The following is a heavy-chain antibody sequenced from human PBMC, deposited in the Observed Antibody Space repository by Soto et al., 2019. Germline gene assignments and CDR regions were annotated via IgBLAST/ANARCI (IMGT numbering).Heavy chain of an antibody. Sequence: GGSLRLSCAASGFTFSSYWMHWVRQAPGKGLEWVGRIWSKSDGGTTDYTAPVEGRFTISRDDSKNTLYLQMNSLIIEDSAVYYCTRYYSGSGNYGVLNYWGQGALVTVSS. D-gene: IGHD3-10*01. CDR3: TRYYSGSGNYGVLNY. CDR2: IWSKSDGGTT. J-gene: IGHJ4*02. CDR1: GFTFSSYW. V-gene: IGHV3-15*01.